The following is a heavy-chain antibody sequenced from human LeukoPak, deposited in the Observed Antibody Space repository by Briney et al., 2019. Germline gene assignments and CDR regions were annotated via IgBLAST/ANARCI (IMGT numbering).Heavy chain of an antibody. CDR1: GYTFTIYA. Sequence: GASVNVSFKASGYTFTIYAMHWVRQAPGQRLEWMGWINAGNGNTKYSQKFQGRVTITRDTSASTAYMELSSLRSEDTAVYYRARDRRIAAAGTYWFDPWGQGTLVTVSS. CDR3: ARDRRIAAAGTYWFDP. V-gene: IGHV1-3*01. D-gene: IGHD6-13*01. J-gene: IGHJ5*02. CDR2: INAGNGNT.